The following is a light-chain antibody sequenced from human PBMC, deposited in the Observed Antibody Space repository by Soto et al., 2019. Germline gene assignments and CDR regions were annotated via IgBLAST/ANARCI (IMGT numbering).Light chain of an antibody. CDR1: SSNIGAGYD. J-gene: IGLJ2*01. CDR2: GNS. CDR3: QSYDSSLSVI. V-gene: IGLV1-40*01. Sequence: QSVLTQPPSVSGAPGQRVTISCTGSSSNIGAGYDVHWYQQLPGTAPKLLIYGNSNRPSGVPDRVSGSKAGTSASLAITGLQAEDEAEYYCQSYDSSLSVIFGGGTKLTVL.